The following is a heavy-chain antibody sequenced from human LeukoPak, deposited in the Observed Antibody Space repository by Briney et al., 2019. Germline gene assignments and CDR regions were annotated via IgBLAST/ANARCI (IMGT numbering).Heavy chain of an antibody. J-gene: IGHJ6*02. CDR1: GGSISSGGYY. D-gene: IGHD5-24*01. V-gene: IGHV4-61*08. Sequence: PSETLSLTCTVSGGSISSGGYYWSWIRQPPGKGLEWIGYIYYSGSTNYNPSLKSRVTISVDTSKNQFSLKLSSVTAADTAVYYCARDGGDGYGMDVWGQGTTVTVSS. CDR3: ARDGGDGYGMDV. CDR2: IYYSGST.